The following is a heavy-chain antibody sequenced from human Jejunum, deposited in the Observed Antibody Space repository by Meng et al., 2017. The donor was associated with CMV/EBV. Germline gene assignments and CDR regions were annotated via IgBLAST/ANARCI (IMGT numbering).Heavy chain of an antibody. J-gene: IGHJ4*02. CDR3: AKGRAGSTSCFDY. Sequence: SGFTFRTYPMAWVRQAAGKGLEWVSGITDSGGSTNYADSVKGRFTISRDNSKNTLYLQMNSLRAEDTAVYYCAKGRAGSTSCFDYWGQGTLVTVSS. CDR1: GFTFRTYP. CDR2: ITDSGGST. V-gene: IGHV3-23*01. D-gene: IGHD2-2*01.